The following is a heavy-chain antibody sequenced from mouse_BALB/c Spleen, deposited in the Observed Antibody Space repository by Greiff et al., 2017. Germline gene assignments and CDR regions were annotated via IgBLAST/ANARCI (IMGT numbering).Heavy chain of an antibody. CDR3: ARGDYRYAMDY. CDR1: GFTFSSYG. D-gene: IGHD2-14*01. J-gene: IGHJ4*01. V-gene: IGHV5-6*03. CDR2: ISSGGSYT. Sequence: EVKLMESGGGLVKPGGSLKLSCAASGFTFSSYGMSWVRQTPDKRLEWVATISSGGSYTYYPDSVKGRFTISRDNAKNTLYLQMSSLKSEDTAMYYCARGDYRYAMDYWGQGTSVTVSS.